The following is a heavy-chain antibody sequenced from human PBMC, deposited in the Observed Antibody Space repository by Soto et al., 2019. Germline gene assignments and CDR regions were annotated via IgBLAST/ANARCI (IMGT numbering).Heavy chain of an antibody. CDR2: ISWDSGSI. D-gene: IGHD2-15*01. CDR1: GFRFDEDA. J-gene: IGHJ4*02. V-gene: IGHV3-9*01. CDR3: AEIVTRHALVPVFDQ. Sequence: QLVESGGGLVQPGRSLRLSCVAPGFRFDEDAINWVRQAPGKGLARVSGISWDSGSINYAGSVRGRFTVSRDNAKNSLYLHVSSLRSEDTASYYCAEIVTRHALVPVFDQWGQGALVSVSS.